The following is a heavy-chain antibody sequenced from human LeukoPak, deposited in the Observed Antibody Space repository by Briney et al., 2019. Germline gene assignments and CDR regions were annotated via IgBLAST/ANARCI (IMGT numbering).Heavy chain of an antibody. Sequence: GGSLRLSCAASGFTFDDYGMSWVRQAPGKGLEWVAVISYDGSNKYYADSVKGRFTISRDNSKNTLYLQMNSLRAEDTAVYYCARNSPERGYSYGPLDNYFDYWGQGTLVTVSS. CDR2: ISYDGSNK. CDR1: GFTFDDYG. CDR3: ARNSPERGYSYGPLDNYFDY. D-gene: IGHD5-18*01. V-gene: IGHV3-30*03. J-gene: IGHJ4*02.